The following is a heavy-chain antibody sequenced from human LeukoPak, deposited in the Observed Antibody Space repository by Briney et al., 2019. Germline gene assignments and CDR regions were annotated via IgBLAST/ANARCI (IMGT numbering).Heavy chain of an antibody. CDR3: ARQGDYDILTGYYRHLYYFDY. Sequence: SETLSLTCTVSGGSISSSSYYWGWIRQPPGKGLEWIGSIYYSGSTNYNPSLKSRVTISVDTSKNQFSLKLSSVTAADTAVYYCARQGDYDILTGYYRHLYYFDYWGQGTLVTVSS. CDR1: GGSISSSSYY. V-gene: IGHV4-39*01. D-gene: IGHD3-9*01. J-gene: IGHJ4*02. CDR2: IYYSGST.